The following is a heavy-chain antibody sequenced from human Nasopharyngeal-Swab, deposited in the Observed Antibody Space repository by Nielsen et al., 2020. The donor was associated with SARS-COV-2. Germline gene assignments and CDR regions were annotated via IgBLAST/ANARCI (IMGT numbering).Heavy chain of an antibody. Sequence: CEAAGKGLEWIGEINHSGSTNYNPSLKSRVTISVDTSKNQFSLRLSSATAADTAVYFCARGWTGQYFLDYWGQGTLVTVSS. D-gene: IGHD3/OR15-3a*01. V-gene: IGHV4-34*01. J-gene: IGHJ4*02. CDR3: ARGWTGQYFLDY. CDR2: INHSGST.